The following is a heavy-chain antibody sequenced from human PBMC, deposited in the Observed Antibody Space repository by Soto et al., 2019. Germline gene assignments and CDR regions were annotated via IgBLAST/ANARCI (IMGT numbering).Heavy chain of an antibody. CDR1: GGSFSGYY. Sequence: QVQLQQWGAGLLKPSETLSLTCAVYGGSFSGYYWSWVRQPPGKGLEWFGEINHSGSTNYNPSPKRRVTISVDTSKNQFSLKLSSVTAADTAVYYCARRLRRAARPTYNWFDPWGQGTLVTVSS. V-gene: IGHV4-34*01. D-gene: IGHD6-6*01. J-gene: IGHJ5*02. CDR2: INHSGST. CDR3: ARRLRRAARPTYNWFDP.